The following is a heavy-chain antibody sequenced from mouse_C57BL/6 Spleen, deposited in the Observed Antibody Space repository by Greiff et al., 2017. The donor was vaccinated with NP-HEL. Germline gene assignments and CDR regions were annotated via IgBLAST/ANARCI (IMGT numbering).Heavy chain of an antibody. Sequence: QVQLQQPGAELVKPGASVKLSCKASGYTFTSYWMHWVKQRPGPGLAWIGMLHPNSGSTTYNEKFKSKATLTVDKSSSTAYMQLSSLTSEDSAVYYCARRDDYDGTWFAYWGQGTLVTVSA. CDR3: ARRDDYDGTWFAY. V-gene: IGHV1-64*01. D-gene: IGHD2-4*01. J-gene: IGHJ3*01. CDR1: GYTFTSYW. CDR2: LHPNSGST.